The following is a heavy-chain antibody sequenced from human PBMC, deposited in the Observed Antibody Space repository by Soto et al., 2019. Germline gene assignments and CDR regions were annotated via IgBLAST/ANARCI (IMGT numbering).Heavy chain of an antibody. J-gene: IGHJ4*02. D-gene: IGHD2-2*01. CDR3: AREDLVLVPDAIGFDY. Sequence: QVQLVESGGGVVQPGRSLRLSCAASGFTFSSYGMHWVRQAPGKGLEWVAVIWYDGSNKYYADSVKGRFTISRDNSKNTLYMQMNRLRAEDTAVYYCAREDLVLVPDAIGFDYWGQGTLVTVSS. CDR1: GFTFSSYG. CDR2: IWYDGSNK. V-gene: IGHV3-33*01.